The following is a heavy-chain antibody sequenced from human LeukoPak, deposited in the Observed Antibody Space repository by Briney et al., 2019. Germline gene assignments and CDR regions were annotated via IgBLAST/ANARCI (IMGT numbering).Heavy chain of an antibody. CDR2: INHSGST. D-gene: IGHD3-3*01. J-gene: IGHJ5*02. Sequence: SETLSLTCAVYGGSFSGYYRSWIRQPPGKGLEWIGEINHSGSTNYNPSLKSRVTISVDTSKNQFSLKLSSVTAADTAVYYCARGGFWSGYYTGRDYNWFDPWGQGTLVTVSS. V-gene: IGHV4-34*01. CDR1: GGSFSGYY. CDR3: ARGGFWSGYYTGRDYNWFDP.